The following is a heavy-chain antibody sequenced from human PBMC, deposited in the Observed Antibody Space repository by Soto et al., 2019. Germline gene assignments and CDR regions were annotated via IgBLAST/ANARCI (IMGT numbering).Heavy chain of an antibody. CDR3: ARVDLGDFDF. CDR2: ISAYNRNI. Sequence: ASVKVSCKASGYTFTSYGISWVRQAPGQGLEWMGWISAYNRNIDYAQKFQGRVTMTTDTSTSTAYMELRSLRSDDTAVYYCARVDLGDFDFWGQGTLVTVSS. D-gene: IGHD3-16*01. J-gene: IGHJ4*02. CDR1: GYTFTSYG. V-gene: IGHV1-18*01.